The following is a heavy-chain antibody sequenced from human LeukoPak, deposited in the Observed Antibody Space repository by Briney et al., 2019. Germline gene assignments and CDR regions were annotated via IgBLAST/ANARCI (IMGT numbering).Heavy chain of an antibody. CDR1: GGTFSSYA. J-gene: IGHJ3*02. D-gene: IGHD1-26*01. CDR3: AREVGWELGFDI. CDR2: IIPIFGTA. Sequence: SVKVSCKASGGTFSSYAISWVRQAPGQGLEWMGGIIPIFGTANYAQKFQGRVTITTDESTSTAYMELSSLRSEDTAVYYCAREVGWELGFDIWGQGTMVTVSS. V-gene: IGHV1-69*05.